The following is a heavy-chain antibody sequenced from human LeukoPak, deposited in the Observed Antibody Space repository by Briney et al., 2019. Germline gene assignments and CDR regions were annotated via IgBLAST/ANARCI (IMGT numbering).Heavy chain of an antibody. D-gene: IGHD2-21*02. V-gene: IGHV3-21*01. CDR1: GFPFSSYR. J-gene: IGHJ4*02. Sequence: SGGSLRLSCAASGFPFSSYRMDWVRQAPGKGLERVSSISSSSSYIYYADSVKGRFTISRDNAKNSLYLQMNSLRAEDTAVYYCARARSHIVVVTAIPYLDYWGQGTLVTVSS. CDR3: ARARSHIVVVTAIPYLDY. CDR2: ISSSSSYI.